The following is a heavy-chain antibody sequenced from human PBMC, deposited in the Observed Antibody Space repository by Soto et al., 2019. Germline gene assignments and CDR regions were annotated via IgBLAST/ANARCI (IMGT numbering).Heavy chain of an antibody. CDR1: GFTFSSYA. D-gene: IGHD4-17*01. V-gene: IGHV3-23*01. Sequence: EVQLLESGGGLVQPGGSLRLSCAASGFTFSSYAMSWVRQAPGKGLEWVSAISGSGGSTYYADSVKGRFTISRDNSKNTLYVQMHSLRADDTAVYYCAKDKLPPALSYGDQRHFDYLGQGTLVTVSS. CDR3: AKDKLPPALSYGDQRHFDY. CDR2: ISGSGGST. J-gene: IGHJ4*02.